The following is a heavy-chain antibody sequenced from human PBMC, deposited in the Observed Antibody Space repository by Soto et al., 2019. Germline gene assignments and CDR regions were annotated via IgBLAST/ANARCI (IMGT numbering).Heavy chain of an antibody. Sequence: EVQLVESGGGLVKPGGSLRLSCAASGLVFSNTWMNWVRQAPGKGLEWVGRIKIKTDGGTTDYAAHVKGRFTISRDDSKNTLYLQMNGLKAEDAAVYYCTTLTVIYDTSGYYSIYWGQGTLVTVSS. CDR2: IKIKTDGGTT. D-gene: IGHD3-22*01. J-gene: IGHJ4*02. CDR3: TTLTVIYDTSGYYSIY. V-gene: IGHV3-15*07. CDR1: GLVFSNTW.